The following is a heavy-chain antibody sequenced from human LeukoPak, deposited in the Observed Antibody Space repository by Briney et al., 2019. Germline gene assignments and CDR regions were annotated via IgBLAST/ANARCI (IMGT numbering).Heavy chain of an antibody. CDR2: MFHTGNS. V-gene: IGHV4-38-2*02. D-gene: IGHD1-7*01. J-gene: IGHJ3*02. Sequence: SETLSLTCTVFGYSINNGYYWGWIRQAPGKGLEWIGSMFHTGNSYYNPSLKRRVTIAIDTSKNQFSLKLGSVTAADTAVYYCAREWNYYAFEIWGQGTMVSVSS. CDR3: AREWNYYAFEI. CDR1: GYSINNGYY.